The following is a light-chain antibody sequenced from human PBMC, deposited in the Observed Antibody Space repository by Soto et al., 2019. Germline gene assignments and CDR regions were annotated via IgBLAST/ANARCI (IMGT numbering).Light chain of an antibody. CDR3: MQGSHWPYT. CDR2: KVS. J-gene: IGKJ2*01. V-gene: IGKV2-30*01. Sequence: VVMTQSPMSLPVTLGQPASISCTSSQSLVYRDGNTYLNWFHQRPGQPPRRLIYKVSNRDSGVPDRFSGSGSASDFTLKISRVAAEDVGLYYCMQGSHWPYTFVQGTKLEIK. CDR1: QSLVYRDGNTY.